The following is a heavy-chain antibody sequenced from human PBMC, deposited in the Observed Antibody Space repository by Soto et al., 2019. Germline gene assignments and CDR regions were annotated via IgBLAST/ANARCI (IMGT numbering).Heavy chain of an antibody. Sequence: SLRLSFASSVLTFSSYAMIFVRQAPGKGLEWVSAISGSGGSTYYADSVKGRFTISRDNSKNTLYLQMNSLRAEDTAVYYCAKVGEWFRPIYFDYWGQGTLVTVSS. CDR1: VLTFSSYA. V-gene: IGHV3-23*01. D-gene: IGHD3-16*01. J-gene: IGHJ4*02. CDR3: AKVGEWFRPIYFDY. CDR2: ISGSGGST.